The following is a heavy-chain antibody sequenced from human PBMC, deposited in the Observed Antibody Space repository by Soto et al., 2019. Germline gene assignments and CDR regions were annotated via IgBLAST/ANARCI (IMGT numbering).Heavy chain of an antibody. CDR3: TSGCITTSCFMAY. CDR1: GFTVSSNY. D-gene: IGHD2-2*01. V-gene: IGHV3-53*01. Sequence: EVQLVESGGGLIQPGGSLRLSCAASGFTVSSNYMSWVRQAPGKGLEWVSVIYSDGNTFYADCVRGRFTISRDNSKNTLFLQMNSLRAEDTAVYYCTSGCITTSCFMAYWGQGTLVTVSS. CDR2: IYSDGNT. J-gene: IGHJ4*02.